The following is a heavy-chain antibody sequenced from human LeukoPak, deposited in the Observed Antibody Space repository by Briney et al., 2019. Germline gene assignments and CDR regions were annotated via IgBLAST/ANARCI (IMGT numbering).Heavy chain of an antibody. Sequence: PSQTLSLTCTVSGGSITSGGSYWSWIRQHPGKGLEWIGYIYYSGTTYYNPSLRSRVIISVDTSKNQFSLKLNSVTAADTAVYYCARNPDTTMIVDVWGQGTLVTVSS. CDR3: ARNPDTTMIVDV. V-gene: IGHV4-31*03. J-gene: IGHJ4*02. D-gene: IGHD3-22*01. CDR2: IYYSGTT. CDR1: GGSITSGGSY.